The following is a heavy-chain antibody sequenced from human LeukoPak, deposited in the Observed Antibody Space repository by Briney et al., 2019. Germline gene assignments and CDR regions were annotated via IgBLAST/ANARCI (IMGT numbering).Heavy chain of an antibody. J-gene: IGHJ4*02. CDR2: ISYDGSSK. Sequence: GGSLRLSCAASGFLFSAYDFHWVRQAPGKGLEWVAFISYDGSSKNYAQSVKGRFTISRDNSKNTLYVQMNSLRHEDTAVYYCARVTGHSGYALKYWGQGALVTVSS. CDR1: GFLFSAYD. V-gene: IGHV3-30*01. CDR3: ARVTGHSGYALKY. D-gene: IGHD5-12*01.